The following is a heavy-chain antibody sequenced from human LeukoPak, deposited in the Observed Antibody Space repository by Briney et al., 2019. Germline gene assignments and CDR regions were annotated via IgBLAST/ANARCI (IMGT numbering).Heavy chain of an antibody. CDR3: AKLRDYNDAFDI. CDR2: ISWNSGSI. V-gene: IGHV3-9*01. Sequence: GRSLRLSCAASGFTFDDYAMHWVRQAPGKGLEWVSGISWNSGSIGHADSVKGRFTISRDNAKNSLYLQMNSLRAEDTALYYCAKLRDYNDAFDIWGQGTMVTVSS. CDR1: GFTFDDYA. D-gene: IGHD3-16*01. J-gene: IGHJ3*02.